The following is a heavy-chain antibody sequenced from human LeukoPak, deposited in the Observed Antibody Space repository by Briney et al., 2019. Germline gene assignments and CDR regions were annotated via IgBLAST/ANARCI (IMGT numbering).Heavy chain of an antibody. J-gene: IGHJ3*02. CDR3: ASEFIHYDILTGYYRKDDAFDI. CDR2: IRPNSGGT. D-gene: IGHD3-9*01. CDR1: GYTFTGYY. Sequence: ASVKVSCKASGYTFTGYYMHWVRQAPGQGLEWMGWIRPNSGGTNYAQKFQGRVTMTRDTSISTAYMELSRLRSDDTAVYYCASEFIHYDILTGYYRKDDAFDIWGQGTMVTVSS. V-gene: IGHV1-2*02.